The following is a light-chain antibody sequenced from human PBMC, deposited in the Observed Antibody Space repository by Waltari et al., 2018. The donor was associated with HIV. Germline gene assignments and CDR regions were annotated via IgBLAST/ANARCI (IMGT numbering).Light chain of an antibody. J-gene: IGLJ3*02. CDR1: SGSVSTSYY. CDR3: VLYMGSGSCM. CDR2: ITN. Sequence: QTVVTQEPSFSVSPGGTVTLTCGLSSGSVSTSYYPSWYQQTPGQAPRTIIYITNTRSSGVPDRFSGSILGNKAALTITGAQADDESDYYCVLYMGSGSCMFGGGTKLTVL. V-gene: IGLV8-61*01.